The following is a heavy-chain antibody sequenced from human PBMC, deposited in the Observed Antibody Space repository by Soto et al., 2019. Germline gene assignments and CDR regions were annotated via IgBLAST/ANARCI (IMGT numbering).Heavy chain of an antibody. D-gene: IGHD2-21*02. CDR1: GGSISSYY. J-gene: IGHJ2*01. V-gene: IGHV4-59*01. Sequence: QVQLQESGPGLVKPSETLSLTCTVSGGSISSYYWSWIRQPPGKGLEWIGYIYYSGSTNYNPSLKRRVTISVDTSKNQFSLKLSSVTAADTAVYYCARVGYCGGDQGGPWYFDLWGRGTLVTVSS. CDR2: IYYSGST. CDR3: ARVGYCGGDQGGPWYFDL.